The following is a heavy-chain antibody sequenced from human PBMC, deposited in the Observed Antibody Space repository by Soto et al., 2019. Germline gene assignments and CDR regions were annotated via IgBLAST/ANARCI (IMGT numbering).Heavy chain of an antibody. V-gene: IGHV4-34*01. D-gene: IGHD3-3*01. CDR2: INHSGST. Sequence: SETLSLTCAVYGGSFSGYYWSWIRQPPGKGLEWIGEINHSGSTNYNPSLKSRVTISVDTSKNQFSLKLSSVTAADTAVYYCARVRITIFGVVGARFDPWGQGTLVTVSS. J-gene: IGHJ5*02. CDR1: GGSFSGYY. CDR3: ARVRITIFGVVGARFDP.